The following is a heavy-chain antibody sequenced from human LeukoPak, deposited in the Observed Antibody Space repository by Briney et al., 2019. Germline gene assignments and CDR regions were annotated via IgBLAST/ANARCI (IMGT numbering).Heavy chain of an antibody. V-gene: IGHV3-30*18. CDR3: AKGGCSSTSCYVNY. D-gene: IGHD2-2*01. CDR1: GFTFSSYG. Sequence: PGRSLRLSCAASGFTFSSYGMHWVRQAPGKGLEWVAVISYDGSNKYYADSVKGRFTISRDNSKNTLYLQMNSLRAEDTAVYYCAKGGCSSTSCYVNYWGQGTLVTVSS. CDR2: ISYDGSNK. J-gene: IGHJ4*02.